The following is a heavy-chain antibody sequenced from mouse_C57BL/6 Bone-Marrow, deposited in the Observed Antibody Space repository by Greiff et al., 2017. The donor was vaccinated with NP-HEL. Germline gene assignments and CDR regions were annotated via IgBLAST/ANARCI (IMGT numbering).Heavy chain of an antibody. CDR2: IWSGGST. CDR1: GFSLTSYG. CDR3: ARMGYGSSYVESVLYFDV. J-gene: IGHJ1*03. D-gene: IGHD1-1*01. Sequence: QVQLKESGPGLVQPSQCLSITCTVSGFSLTSYGVHWVRQSPGKGLEWLGVIWSGGSTDYNAAFISRLSISKDNSKGQVFFKMNSLHADDTAIYYWARMGYGSSYVESVLYFDVWGTGTTVTVSS. V-gene: IGHV2-2*01.